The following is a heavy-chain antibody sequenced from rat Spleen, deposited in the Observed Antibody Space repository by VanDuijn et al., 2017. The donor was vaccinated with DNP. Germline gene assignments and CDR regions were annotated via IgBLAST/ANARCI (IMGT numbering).Heavy chain of an antibody. CDR2: ISDDGSRT. V-gene: IGHV5-29*01. J-gene: IGHJ1*01. Sequence: EVQLVESGGVLVQPGRSLKLSCAASGFTFSNYGMAWICQTPTKGLEWVATISDDGSRTFYRDSVQGRFTISRDNAKNILYLQMDSLRSEDTATYYCTRKYTTDYYWYFDFWGPGTMVTVSS. D-gene: IGHD1-6*01. CDR3: TRKYTTDYYWYFDF. CDR1: GFTFSNYG.